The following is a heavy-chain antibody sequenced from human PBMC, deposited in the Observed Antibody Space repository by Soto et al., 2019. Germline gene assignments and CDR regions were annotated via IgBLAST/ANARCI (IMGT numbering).Heavy chain of an antibody. V-gene: IGHV4-31*03. D-gene: IGHD5-12*01. CDR2: IYYSGST. CDR3: ARVQRWLHLDY. Sequence: PSETLSLTYTVSGGSISSGGYYWSWIRQHPGKGLEWIGYIYYSGSTYYNPSLKSRVTISVDTSKNQFSLKLSSVTAADTAVYYCARVQRWLHLDYWGQGTLVTVSS. J-gene: IGHJ4*02. CDR1: GGSISSGGYY.